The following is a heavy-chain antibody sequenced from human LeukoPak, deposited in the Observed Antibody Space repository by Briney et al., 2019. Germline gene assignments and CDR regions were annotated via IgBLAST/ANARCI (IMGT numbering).Heavy chain of an antibody. CDR1: GFAFSNFY. CDR2: ISGDGRGT. Sequence: GGSLRLSCAASGFAFSNFYMYWVRHAPGKGLVWVSRISGDGRGTAYAAAVKGRFTISRDNAKNTLYLQMNTLRAEDTAVYYCVSYNWNYPSLDYWGPGTLVTVSS. V-gene: IGHV3-74*01. CDR3: VSYNWNYPSLDY. D-gene: IGHD1-7*01. J-gene: IGHJ4*02.